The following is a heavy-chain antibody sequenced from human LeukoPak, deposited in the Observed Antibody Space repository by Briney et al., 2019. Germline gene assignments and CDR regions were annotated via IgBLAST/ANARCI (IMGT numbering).Heavy chain of an antibody. D-gene: IGHD3-10*01. CDR2: ISGSGGST. CDR1: GFTFSSYA. V-gene: IGHV3-23*01. Sequence: PGGSLRLSCAASGFTFSSYAMSWVRQAPGKGLEWVSAISGSGGSTYYADSVKGRFTISRDNSKNTLYPQMNSLRAEDTAVYYCALDLWFREITLLFGYWGQGTLVTVSS. J-gene: IGHJ4*02. CDR3: ALDLWFREITLLFGY.